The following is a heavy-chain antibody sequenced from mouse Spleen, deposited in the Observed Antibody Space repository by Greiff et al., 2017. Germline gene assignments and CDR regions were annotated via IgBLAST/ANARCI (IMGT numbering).Heavy chain of an antibody. CDR1: GFTFSSYA. Sequence: EVKLMESGGGLVKLGGSLKLSCAASGFTFSSYAMSWVRQTPEKRLEWVATISSGGGNTYYPDSVKGRFTISRDNAKNTLYLQMSSLKSEDTAMYYCARRLTTAAWFAYWGQGTLVTVSA. CDR2: ISSGGGNT. V-gene: IGHV5-9*04. J-gene: IGHJ3*01. D-gene: IGHD1-2*01. CDR3: ARRLTTAAWFAY.